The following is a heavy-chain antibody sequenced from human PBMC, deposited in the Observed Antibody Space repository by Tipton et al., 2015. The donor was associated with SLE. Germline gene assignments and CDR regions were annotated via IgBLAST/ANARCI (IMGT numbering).Heavy chain of an antibody. V-gene: IGHV4-31*03. CDR2: IYSSGTT. CDR3: ARDSGRNLEWLLYRNKIDF. CDR1: GGSVSSGTYY. J-gene: IGHJ4*02. Sequence: TLSLTCTVSGGSVSSGTYYWNWIRQHPRKGLEWLGYIYSSGTTHYNPSLRSRASISVDTSNNHFSLRLSSVTAADTAVYYCARDSGRNLEWLLYRNKIDFWGQGTLVSVSS. D-gene: IGHD3-3*01.